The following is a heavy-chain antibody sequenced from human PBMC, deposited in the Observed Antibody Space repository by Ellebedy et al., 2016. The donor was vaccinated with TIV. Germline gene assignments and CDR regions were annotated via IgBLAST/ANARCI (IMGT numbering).Heavy chain of an antibody. V-gene: IGHV3-23*01. CDR2: ISGSGGST. D-gene: IGHD1-26*01. J-gene: IGHJ6*04. CDR3: AKWYSGSYQAPRPDV. Sequence: GGSLRLXXAASGFTVSSNYMSWVRQAPGKGLEWVSAISGSGGSTYYADSVKGRFTISRDNSKNTLYLQMNSLRAEDTAVYYCAKWYSGSYQAPRPDVWGKGTTVTVSS. CDR1: GFTVSSNY.